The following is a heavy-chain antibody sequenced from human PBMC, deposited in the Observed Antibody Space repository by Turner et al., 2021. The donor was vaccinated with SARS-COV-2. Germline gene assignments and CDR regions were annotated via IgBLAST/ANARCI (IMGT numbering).Heavy chain of an antibody. Sequence: QVQLVESGGGVVQPGRSLRLSCAASGFTFSSYGMHWVRPAPGKGLGWVAVISYDGSNKYYADSVKGRFTISRDNSKNTLYLQMNSLRAEDTAVYYCANLWFGELSTDYWGQGTLVTVSS. V-gene: IGHV3-30*18. J-gene: IGHJ4*02. CDR3: ANLWFGELSTDY. CDR2: ISYDGSNK. D-gene: IGHD3-10*01. CDR1: GFTFSSYG.